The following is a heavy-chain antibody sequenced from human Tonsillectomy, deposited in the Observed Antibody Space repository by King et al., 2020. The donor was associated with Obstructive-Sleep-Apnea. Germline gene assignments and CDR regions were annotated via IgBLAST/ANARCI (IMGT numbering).Heavy chain of an antibody. V-gene: IGHV3-9*01. J-gene: IGHJ6*02. D-gene: IGHD4-23*01. CDR1: GFTFDDYA. CDR3: AKDRGGGNTGYYGMDV. Sequence: VQLVESGGGLVQPGRSLRLSCAASGFTFDDYAMHWVRQAPGKGLEWVSGISWNSGSIGYADSVKGRFTISRDNAKNSLHLQMNSLRGEDTALYYCAKDRGGGNTGYYGMDVWGQGTTVTVSS. CDR2: ISWNSGSI.